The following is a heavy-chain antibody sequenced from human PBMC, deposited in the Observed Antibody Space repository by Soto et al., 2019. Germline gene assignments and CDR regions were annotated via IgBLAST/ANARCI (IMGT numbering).Heavy chain of an antibody. J-gene: IGHJ4*02. CDR3: ARDRLRGYDSSGFYS. V-gene: IGHV1-18*01. CDR2: INTYKGNR. CDR1: GYSFSSYG. D-gene: IGHD3-22*01. Sequence: QVPLVQSGAELRKPGASVKVSCKASGYSFSSYGINWVRQAPGQGLEWMGWINTYKGNRNYAQKFEDRVTMTTATSTHTVYMELRSLKSDDTAIYYCARDRLRGYDSSGFYSWGQGTLVTVSS.